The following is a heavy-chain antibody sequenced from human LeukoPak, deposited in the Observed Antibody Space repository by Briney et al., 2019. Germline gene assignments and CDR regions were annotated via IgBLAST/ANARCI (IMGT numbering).Heavy chain of an antibody. CDR1: GGSINSGDYY. D-gene: IGHD3-10*01. CDR2: IYYTGST. V-gene: IGHV4-30-4*08. J-gene: IGHJ6*02. CDR3: ARDLYGSGSYYYYGMDV. Sequence: PSQTLSLTCTVSGGSINSGDYYWSWIRQPPGKGLEWIGYIYYTGSTHYNPSLESRVTISEDTSKNQFSLKLSSVTAADTAVYYCARDLYGSGSYYYYGMDVWGQGTTVTVSS.